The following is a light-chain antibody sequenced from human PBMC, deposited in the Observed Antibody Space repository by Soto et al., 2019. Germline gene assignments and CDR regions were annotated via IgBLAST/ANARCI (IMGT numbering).Light chain of an antibody. Sequence: VLTQSPATLSLSPGERPTLSCRAIQSVSRNYVAWYQQRPGQAPRLLLYNAATRATGIPARFSGRGFGTEFTLTISSLQSEDFALYYCQQYYKWPPFTFGPGTKVDIK. CDR3: QQYYKWPPFT. J-gene: IGKJ3*01. CDR1: QSVSRN. CDR2: NAA. V-gene: IGKV3-15*01.